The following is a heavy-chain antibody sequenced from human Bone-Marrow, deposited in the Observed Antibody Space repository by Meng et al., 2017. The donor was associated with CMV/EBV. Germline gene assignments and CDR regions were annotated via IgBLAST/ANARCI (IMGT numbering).Heavy chain of an antibody. J-gene: IGHJ4*02. D-gene: IGHD3-3*01. Sequence: LSLTCAASGFTFSSYWMHWVRQAPGKGLVWVSRINSDGSSTSYADSVKGRFTISRDNSKNTLYLQMNSLRAEDTAVYYCARALSYDFWSGYYTLGYWGQGTLVTVSS. V-gene: IGHV3-74*01. CDR1: GFTFSSYW. CDR2: INSDGSST. CDR3: ARALSYDFWSGYYTLGY.